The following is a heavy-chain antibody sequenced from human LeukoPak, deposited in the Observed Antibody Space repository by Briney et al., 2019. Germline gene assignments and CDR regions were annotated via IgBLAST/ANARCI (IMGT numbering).Heavy chain of an antibody. CDR2: INPSGGST. V-gene: IGHV1-46*01. D-gene: IGHD2-2*01. CDR3: ARFPGGSSALPGDFDY. J-gene: IGHJ4*02. CDR1: GYTFTSYY. Sequence: ASVKVSCKASGYTFTSYYMHWVRQAPGQGLEWMGIINPSGGSTSYAQKFQGRVTMTRDTSTSTVYMELSSLRSEDTAVYYCARFPGGSSALPGDFDYWGQGPLVTVSS.